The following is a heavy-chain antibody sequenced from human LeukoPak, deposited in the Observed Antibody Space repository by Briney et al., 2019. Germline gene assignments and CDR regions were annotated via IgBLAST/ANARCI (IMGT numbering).Heavy chain of an antibody. CDR2: ISASTTYI. D-gene: IGHD5-18*01. J-gene: IGHJ4*02. CDR1: GFRFSTYD. V-gene: IGHV3-21*01. Sequence: KPGESLRLSCAAPGFRFSTYDANWVRQAPGKGLEWVASISASTTYIYYADSVKGRFTISRDDAKNSLYLQMSSLRADDTAVYYCARGNSAVQLWLRGVKGYYFDYWGQGTLVTVSS. CDR3: ARGNSAVQLWLRGVKGYYFDY.